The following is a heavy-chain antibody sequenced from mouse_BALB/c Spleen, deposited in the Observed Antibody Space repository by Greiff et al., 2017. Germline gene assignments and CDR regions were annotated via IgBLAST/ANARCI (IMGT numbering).Heavy chain of an antibody. D-gene: IGHD2-3*01. CDR2: ISSGGGNT. CDR1: GFTFSSYG. CDR3: ARGWLLYAMDY. J-gene: IGHJ4*01. Sequence: EVKLVESGGDLVKPGGSLKLSCAASGFTFSSYGMSWVRQTPDKRLEWVATISSGGGNTYYPDSVKGRFTISRDNAKNNLYLQMSSLRSEDTALYYCARGWLLYAMDYWGQGTSVTVSS. V-gene: IGHV5-9*03.